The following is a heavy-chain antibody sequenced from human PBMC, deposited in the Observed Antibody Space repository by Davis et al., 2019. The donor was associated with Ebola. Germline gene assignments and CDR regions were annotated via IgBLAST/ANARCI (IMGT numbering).Heavy chain of an antibody. J-gene: IGHJ6*04. CDR3: TRVNLWSRGWGMDV. V-gene: IGHV3-48*02. Sequence: GESLKISCVASGFTFSSHSMYWVRQAPGKGLEWISYISIGGHDIHYADSVKGRFTVSRDNAQNSLYLQMNSLRHEDTAVYYCTRVNLWSRGWGMDVWGEGTTVTVSS. D-gene: IGHD2-21*01. CDR1: GFTFSSHS. CDR2: ISIGGHDI.